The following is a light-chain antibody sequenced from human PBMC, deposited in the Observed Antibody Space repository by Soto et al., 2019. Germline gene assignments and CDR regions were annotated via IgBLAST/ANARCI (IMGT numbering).Light chain of an antibody. CDR3: MQSVQLPWT. V-gene: IGKV2D-29*01. Sequence: EIVMTQTPLSLSVTPGQPASISCTSSQSLLNSDAKTCLYWYLQKPGQPPQLLMYEVSNRFSGVPERFSGSGSGTDFTLKISRVEADDVGVYYCMQSVQLPWTFGQGTKVDIK. CDR1: QSLLNSDAKTC. CDR2: EVS. J-gene: IGKJ1*01.